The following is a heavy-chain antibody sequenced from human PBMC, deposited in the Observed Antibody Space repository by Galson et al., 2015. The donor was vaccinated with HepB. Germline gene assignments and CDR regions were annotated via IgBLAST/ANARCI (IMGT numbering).Heavy chain of an antibody. Sequence: SVKVSCKASGYTFSSYDINWVRQATGQGLEWMGWMNPNSGSTGYAQKFQGRVTMTRDTSISTAYMELSSLRSEDTAVYYCARGSSGRPGRDYWGQGTLVTVS. CDR3: ARGSSGRPGRDY. V-gene: IGHV1-8*01. CDR1: GYTFSSYD. CDR2: MNPNSGST. D-gene: IGHD1-26*01. J-gene: IGHJ4*01.